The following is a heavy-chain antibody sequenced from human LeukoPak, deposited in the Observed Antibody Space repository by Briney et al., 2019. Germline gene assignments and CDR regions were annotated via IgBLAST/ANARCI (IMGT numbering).Heavy chain of an antibody. CDR3: ARESGDAFDI. D-gene: IGHD1-26*01. CDR1: GLTFSSYS. V-gene: IGHV3-21*01. CDR2: IGSSSSYI. Sequence: PGGSLRLSCAASGLTFSSYSMNWVRQAPGKGLEWVSSIGSSSSYIYYADSVKGRFTISRDNAKNSLYLQMNSLRAEDTAVYYCARESGDAFDIWGQGTMVTVSS. J-gene: IGHJ3*02.